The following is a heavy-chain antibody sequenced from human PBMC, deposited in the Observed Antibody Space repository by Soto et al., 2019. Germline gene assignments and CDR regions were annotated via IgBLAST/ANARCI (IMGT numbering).Heavy chain of an antibody. CDR3: ASGKVRDHDVGQH. V-gene: IGHV3-74*01. J-gene: IGHJ1*01. Sequence: EVQLVESGGDLVQPGGSLRLSCAASGFTFSTYWMHWVRQVPGKGPEWVSRMSSDGSSTAYADSVMGRVIISRDMAKNTLYLQMNSLRVDDRAVYYCASGKVRDHDVGQHWGLGNLVAVSS. CDR2: MSSDGSST. CDR1: GFTFSTYW.